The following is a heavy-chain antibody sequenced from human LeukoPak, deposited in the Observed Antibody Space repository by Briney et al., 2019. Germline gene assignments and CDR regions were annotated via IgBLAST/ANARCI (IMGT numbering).Heavy chain of an antibody. D-gene: IGHD2-8*01. CDR2: ISYSGST. CDR1: AGSISTYY. CDR3: ARDWVSLDF. Sequence: PSETLSLTCTVSAGSISTYYWSWIQQPPGKGLELIGYISYSGSTKYNPSLKSPVTISIDTSKNQFSLKLSSVTAADTAIYYCARDWVSLDFWGQGTLVTVSS. V-gene: IGHV4-59*01. J-gene: IGHJ4*02.